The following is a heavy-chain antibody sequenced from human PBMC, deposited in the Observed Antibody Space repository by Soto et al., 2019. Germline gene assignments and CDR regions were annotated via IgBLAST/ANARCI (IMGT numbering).Heavy chain of an antibody. D-gene: IGHD2-2*01. CDR2: INPNSGGT. CDR1: GYTFTGYY. V-gene: IGHV1-2*04. CDR3: AITRIVATHWFDP. Sequence: ASVKVSCKASGYTFTGYYMHWVRQAPGQGLEWMGWINPNSGGTNYAQKFQGWVTMTRDTSISTAYMELSRLRSDDTAVYYCAITRIVATHWFDPWGQGTLVTVS. J-gene: IGHJ5*02.